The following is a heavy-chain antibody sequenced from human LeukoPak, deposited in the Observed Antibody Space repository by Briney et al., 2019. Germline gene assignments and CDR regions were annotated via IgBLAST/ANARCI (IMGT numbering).Heavy chain of an antibody. CDR1: GYTFTSYA. Sequence: ASVKVSCKGSGYTFTSYAMNWVRQAPGQGLEWMGWINTNTGNPTYAQGFTGRFVFSLDTSVSTAYLQISSLKAEDTAVYYCAREGSEKFYYDILTGRFDPWGQGTLVTVSS. V-gene: IGHV7-4-1*02. D-gene: IGHD3-9*01. CDR3: AREGSEKFYYDILTGRFDP. J-gene: IGHJ5*02. CDR2: INTNTGNP.